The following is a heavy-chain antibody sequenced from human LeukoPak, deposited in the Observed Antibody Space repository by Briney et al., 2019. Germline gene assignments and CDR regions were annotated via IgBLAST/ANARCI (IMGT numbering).Heavy chain of an antibody. CDR3: AYSSGLPYIDY. J-gene: IGHJ4*02. V-gene: IGHV3-7*01. CDR1: GFTFSSYW. Sequence: PGGSLRLSCAASGFTFSSYWMSWVRQAPGKGLEWVGNIKQDGSEKYYVDFVKGRFTISRENAKTSLYLQMNSLRPQDTAVYYCAYSSGLPYIDYWGQGTLVTVSS. D-gene: IGHD6-19*01. CDR2: IKQDGSEK.